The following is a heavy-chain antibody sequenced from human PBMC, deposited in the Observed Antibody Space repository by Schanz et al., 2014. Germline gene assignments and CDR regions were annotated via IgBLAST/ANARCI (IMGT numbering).Heavy chain of an antibody. CDR1: GGSINSGGYR. V-gene: IGHV4-39*01. CDR3: ARLRGGGVIITT. D-gene: IGHD3-10*01. Sequence: QLQLQESGPGLVKASETLSLTCSVSGGSINSGGYRWGWIRQPPGKGLEWIGTMYSSGSTYYNPPLKRRVPIPATTSRTHFPLKVFSGTAADTALYYCARLRGGGVIITTWGQGTLVTVSS. CDR2: MYSSGST. J-gene: IGHJ5*02.